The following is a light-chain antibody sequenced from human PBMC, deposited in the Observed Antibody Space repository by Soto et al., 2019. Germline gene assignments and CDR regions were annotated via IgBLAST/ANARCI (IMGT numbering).Light chain of an antibody. CDR1: SSNIGAGYD. CDR2: NNN. V-gene: IGLV1-40*01. CDR3: QSYDSSLSGSYV. J-gene: IGLJ1*01. Sequence: QSVLTQPPSVSGAPGQRVTISCTGSSSNIGAGYDVHWYQRLPGTAPKVLIYNNNNRPSGVPDRFSGSKSGTSAYLAITGLQAEDEADYYCQSYDSSLSGSYVFGTGTKLTVI.